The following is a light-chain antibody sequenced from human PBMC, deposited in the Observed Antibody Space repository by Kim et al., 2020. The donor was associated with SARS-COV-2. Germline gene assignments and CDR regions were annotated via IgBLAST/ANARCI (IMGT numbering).Light chain of an antibody. V-gene: IGLV3-21*04. Sequence: PGKTAKITCVGDNIVSRNVHRYQQRPGQAPVLVIYYDTDRPSGIPERFSGSNSGNTATLTISRVEAGDEADYYCHVWDSSNDHRVFGGGTKLTVL. CDR2: YDT. J-gene: IGLJ3*02. CDR3: HVWDSSNDHRV. CDR1: NIVSRN.